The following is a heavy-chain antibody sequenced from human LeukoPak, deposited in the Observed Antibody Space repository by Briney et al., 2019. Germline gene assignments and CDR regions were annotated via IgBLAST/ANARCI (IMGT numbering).Heavy chain of an antibody. Sequence: TSETLSLTCTISGGSVSDYYWSWIRQSPGKGLEWIGYIYHTGSTSYSPSLKSRDTISADTSQNQFSLKLSSVTAADTAVYYCASRKLGNDYWGQGTLVTVSS. CDR1: GGSVSDYY. V-gene: IGHV4-59*02. J-gene: IGHJ4*02. D-gene: IGHD7-27*01. CDR3: ASRKLGNDY. CDR2: IYHTGST.